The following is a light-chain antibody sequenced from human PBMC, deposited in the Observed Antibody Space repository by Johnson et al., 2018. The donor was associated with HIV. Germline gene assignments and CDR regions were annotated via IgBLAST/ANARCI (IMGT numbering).Light chain of an antibody. V-gene: IGLV1-51*01. CDR3: GTWDGSLRAGF. J-gene: IGLJ1*01. Sequence: QSVSTQPPSVSAAPGQKVTISCSGSSSNIGNNYLSWYQQIPGKASKLLIHDNNKRPSGIPNRLSGSKSATSATLGITGPQSGDEADYYCGTWDGSLRAGFFGTGTKVTVL. CDR2: DNN. CDR1: SSNIGNNY.